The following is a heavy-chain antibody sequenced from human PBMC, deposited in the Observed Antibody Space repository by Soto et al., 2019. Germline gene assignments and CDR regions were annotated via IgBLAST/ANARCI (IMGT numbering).Heavy chain of an antibody. CDR2: IYYSGST. CDR3: AGLDYYDSSGYYPP. Sequence: PSKTLSLTCTVSGGSISSYYWSWIRQPPGKGLEWIGYIYYSGSTNYNPSLKSRVTISVDTSKNQFSLKLSSVTAADTAVYYCAGLDYYDSSGYYPPWGQGTLVTVSS. J-gene: IGHJ5*02. V-gene: IGHV4-59*01. D-gene: IGHD3-22*01. CDR1: GGSISSYY.